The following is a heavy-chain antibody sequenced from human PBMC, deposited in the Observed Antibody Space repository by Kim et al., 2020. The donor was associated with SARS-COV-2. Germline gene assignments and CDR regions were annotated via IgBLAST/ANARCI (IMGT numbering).Heavy chain of an antibody. J-gene: IGHJ3*02. D-gene: IGHD3-9*01. CDR3: ARDYDISNAFEI. Sequence: YTASSVKGRFTISGDNAKNSLYLQMNGLRAEDTAVYYCARDYDISNAFEIWGQGTMVTVSS. V-gene: IGHV3-21*01.